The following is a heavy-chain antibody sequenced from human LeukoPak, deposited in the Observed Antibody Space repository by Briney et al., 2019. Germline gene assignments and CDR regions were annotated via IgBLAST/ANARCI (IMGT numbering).Heavy chain of an antibody. Sequence: PGGSLRLSCAASGFTFSSYVMHWVRQAPGKGLEWVAVISFDGNNNYYADSVRGRFTISRDNSKNTLFLQMNSLRDEDTAVYYCARDRGYSGSDCFDYCGQGTLVTVSS. J-gene: IGHJ4*02. CDR3: ARDRGYSGSDCFDY. D-gene: IGHD5-12*01. CDR1: GFTFSSYV. CDR2: ISFDGNNN. V-gene: IGHV3-30*04.